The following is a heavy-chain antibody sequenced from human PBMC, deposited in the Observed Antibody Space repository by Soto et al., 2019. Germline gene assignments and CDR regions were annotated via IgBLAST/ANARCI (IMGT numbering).Heavy chain of an antibody. CDR3: ATGLKTMTTWIWAFDI. CDR2: VHYSGST. Sequence: QVQLQESGPGLVKPSETLSLTCTVSGGSISSYYWNWIRQPPGKGLEWIGYVHYSGSTNSNPSLKSRVTISADTSKNHFSLKLSSVTAADTAVYYCATGLKTMTTWIWAFDIWGQGTMVTVSS. CDR1: GGSISSYY. D-gene: IGHD4-17*01. J-gene: IGHJ3*02. V-gene: IGHV4-59*12.